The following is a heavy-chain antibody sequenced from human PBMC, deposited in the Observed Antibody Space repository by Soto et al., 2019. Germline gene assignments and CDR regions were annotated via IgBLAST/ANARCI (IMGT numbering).Heavy chain of an antibody. CDR3: ALIHAYGDYHVMYYFDY. Sequence: QVQLVQSGAEVKKPGSSVKVSCKASGGTFSSYAISWVRQAPGQGLEWMGGIIPIFGTANYAQKVQGRATITADESTSTAYMELSSLRSEDTAVYYCALIHAYGDYHVMYYFDYWGQGTLVTFAS. D-gene: IGHD4-17*01. V-gene: IGHV1-69*01. CDR2: IIPIFGTA. CDR1: GGTFSSYA. J-gene: IGHJ4*02.